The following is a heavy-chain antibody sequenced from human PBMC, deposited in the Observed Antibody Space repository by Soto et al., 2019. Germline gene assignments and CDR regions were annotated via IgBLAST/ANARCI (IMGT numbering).Heavy chain of an antibody. CDR2: IKSKTDGGTT. CDR1: GFTFSNAW. Sequence: GGSLRLSCAASGFTFSNAWMNWVRQAPGKGLEWVGRIKSKTDGGTTDYAAPVKGRFTISRDDSKNTLYLQMNSLKTEDTAVYYCTTALSSQWPTKTDYWGQGTLVTVSS. J-gene: IGHJ4*02. V-gene: IGHV3-15*07. CDR3: TTALSSQWPTKTDY. D-gene: IGHD6-19*01.